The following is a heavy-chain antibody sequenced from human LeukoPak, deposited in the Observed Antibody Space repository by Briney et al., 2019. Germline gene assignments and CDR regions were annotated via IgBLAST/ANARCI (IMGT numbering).Heavy chain of an antibody. Sequence: GESLKISCKGSGYSFTSYWIGWVRQMPGKGLEWMGIIYPGDSDTRYSPSFQGQVTISADKSISTAYLQWSNLKASDTAMYYCARYSGSYYMVVDYWGQGTLVTVSS. J-gene: IGHJ4*02. CDR3: ARYSGSYYMVVDY. V-gene: IGHV5-51*01. CDR2: IYPGDSDT. D-gene: IGHD1-26*01. CDR1: GYSFTSYW.